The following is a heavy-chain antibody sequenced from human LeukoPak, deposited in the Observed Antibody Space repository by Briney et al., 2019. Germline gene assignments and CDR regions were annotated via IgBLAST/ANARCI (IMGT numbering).Heavy chain of an antibody. Sequence: SETLSLTCAVYGGSFSGYYWSWIRRPPGKGLEWIGEINHSGSTNYNPSLKSRVTISVDTSKNQFSLKLSSVTAADTAVYYCARSYYSVWGSYRLFDYWGQGTLVTVSS. CDR1: GGSFSGYY. CDR2: INHSGST. D-gene: IGHD3-16*02. J-gene: IGHJ4*02. V-gene: IGHV4-34*01. CDR3: ARSYYSVWGSYRLFDY.